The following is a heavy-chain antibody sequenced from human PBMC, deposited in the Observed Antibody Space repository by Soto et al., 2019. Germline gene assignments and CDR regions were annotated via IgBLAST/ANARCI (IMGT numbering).Heavy chain of an antibody. J-gene: IGHJ6*02. CDR1: GFTFSSYA. V-gene: IGHV3-30-3*01. CDR3: ARDQFSTIAVTPGYYYYYGMDV. CDR2: ISYDGSNK. D-gene: IGHD6-19*01. Sequence: PGGSLRLSCAASGFTFSSYAMHWVRQAPGKGLEWVAVISYDGSNKYYADSVKGRFTISRDNSKNTLYLQMNSLRAEDTAVYYCARDQFSTIAVTPGYYYYYGMDVWGQGTTVTVSS.